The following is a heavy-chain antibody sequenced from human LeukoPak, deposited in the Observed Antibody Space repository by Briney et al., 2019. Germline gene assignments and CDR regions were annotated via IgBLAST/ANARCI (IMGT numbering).Heavy chain of an antibody. Sequence: ASVKVSCKASGGTFISYAISWVRQAPGQGLEWMGGIIPIFGTANYAQKFQGRVTITADKSTSTAYMELSSLRAEDTALYYCARDKAGTGPTHLDYWGQGALVTVSS. J-gene: IGHJ4*02. D-gene: IGHD1-1*01. CDR2: IIPIFGTA. CDR3: ARDKAGTGPTHLDY. V-gene: IGHV1-69*06. CDR1: GGTFISYA.